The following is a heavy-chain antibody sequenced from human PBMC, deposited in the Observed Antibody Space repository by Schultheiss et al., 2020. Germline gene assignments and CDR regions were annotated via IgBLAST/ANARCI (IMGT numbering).Heavy chain of an antibody. Sequence: GGSLRLSCVASGFTFSSYAMNWVRQAPGKGLEWLSTVSGSGGSTYYADSVKGRFTIFRDNSKNTLYLQMDSLKTEDTAVYHCTWGFQHWGQGTLVTVS. CDR2: VSGSGGST. D-gene: IGHD7-27*01. CDR3: TWGFQH. CDR1: GFTFSSYA. J-gene: IGHJ1*01. V-gene: IGHV3-23*01.